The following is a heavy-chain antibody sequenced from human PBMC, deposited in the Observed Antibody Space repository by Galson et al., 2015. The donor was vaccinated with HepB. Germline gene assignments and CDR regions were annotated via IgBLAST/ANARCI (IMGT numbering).Heavy chain of an antibody. CDR1: GLPFSRYS. D-gene: IGHD2-21*02. CDR3: ARGGGGVVVTDAFDM. V-gene: IGHV3-21*03. J-gene: IGHJ3*02. Sequence: SLRLSCAASGLPFSRYSMNWVRQAPGKGLEWVSSISSFSSYIYYADSVKGRFTIFRDNAKSSLYLQLSSLRAEDTAVYFCARGGGGVVVTDAFDMWGRGTMVTVSS. CDR2: ISSFSSYI.